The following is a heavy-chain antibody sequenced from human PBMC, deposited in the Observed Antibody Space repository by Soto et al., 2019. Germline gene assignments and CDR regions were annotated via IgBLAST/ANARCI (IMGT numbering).Heavy chain of an antibody. CDR3: ASLGPNYYGSGSYYHYYYYYYMDV. J-gene: IGHJ6*03. V-gene: IGHV4-39*01. D-gene: IGHD3-10*01. Sequence: SETLSLTCTVSGGSISSSSYYWGWIRQPPGKGLEWIGSIYYSGSTYYNPSLKSRVTISVDTSKNQFSMKLSSVTAADTAVYYCASLGPNYYGSGSYYHYYYYYYMDVWGKGTTVTVSS. CDR2: IYYSGST. CDR1: GGSISSSSYY.